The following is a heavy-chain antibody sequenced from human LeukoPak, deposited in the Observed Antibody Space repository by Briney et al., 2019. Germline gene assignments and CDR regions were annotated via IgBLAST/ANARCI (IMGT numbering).Heavy chain of an antibody. V-gene: IGHV4-39*07. CDR1: GASITSSNYY. CDR2: IYYTGTT. CDR3: ARGGFLEWNGAFDI. D-gene: IGHD3-3*01. J-gene: IGHJ3*02. Sequence: SETLSLTCTVSGASITSSNYYWLWLRQPPGKGLEWIGSIYYTGTTYYNLSLKSRVTISVDTSKNQFSLKLSSVTAADTAVYYCARGGFLEWNGAFDIWGQGTMVTVSS.